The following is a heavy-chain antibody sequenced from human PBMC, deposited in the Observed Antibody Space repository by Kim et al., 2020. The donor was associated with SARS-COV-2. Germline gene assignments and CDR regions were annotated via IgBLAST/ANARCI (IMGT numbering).Heavy chain of an antibody. D-gene: IGHD3-16*01. CDR3: ARLGTGFGPGPTDN. J-gene: IGHJ4*02. CDR1: GYTFTDYY. CDR2: NNPNSGGT. V-gene: IGHV1-2*02. Sequence: ASVKVSYKASGYTFTDYYLHWVRQAPGQGLEWMGWNNPNSGGTKYAQKFQGRVSMARDTSTSTVYMELSSLRSDDTAVYFCARLGTGFGPGPTDNWGQGTLVTVSS.